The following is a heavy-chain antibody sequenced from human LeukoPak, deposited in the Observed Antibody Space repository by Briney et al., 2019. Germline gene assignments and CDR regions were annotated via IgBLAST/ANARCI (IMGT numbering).Heavy chain of an antibody. D-gene: IGHD1-1*01. CDR2: ISGRDEST. Sequence: PGGSLRRSCAVSGLTFSNHALSWVRQAPGKGLEWVSAISGRDESTYYADSVKGRFTISRDNSKSTLYLQMSSLRAEDTAVYHCAKVTGTTNYWGQGTLVTVSS. J-gene: IGHJ4*02. V-gene: IGHV3-23*01. CDR1: GLTFSNHA. CDR3: AKVTGTTNY.